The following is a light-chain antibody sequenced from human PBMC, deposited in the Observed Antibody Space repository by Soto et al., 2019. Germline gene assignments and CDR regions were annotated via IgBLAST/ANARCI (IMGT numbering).Light chain of an antibody. J-gene: IGLJ1*01. CDR3: CSYAGSSTYV. V-gene: IGLV2-23*01. Sequence: QSVLTQPASVSGSAGQSITISCTGTSSDVGNYNLVSWFQQYPGKAPKLLIYEGSKRPSGVSNRFSGSKSGNTASLTISGLQAEDEADYYCCSYAGSSTYVFGTGTKVTVL. CDR2: EGS. CDR1: SSDVGNYNL.